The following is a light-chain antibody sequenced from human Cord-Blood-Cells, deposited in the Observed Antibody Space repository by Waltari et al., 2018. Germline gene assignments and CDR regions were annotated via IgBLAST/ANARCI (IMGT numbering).Light chain of an antibody. CDR1: STTLGRHY. CDR2: RNN. CDR3: AAWDDSLSGWV. Sequence: QSVLTPPPSASGPPGQRVPSSCSGSSTTLGRHYVYWYQQLPGTAPKLLIYRNNQRPSAVPDRCSGSKSGTSASLVISGLRSEDEADYYCAAWDDSLSGWVFGGGTKLTVL. J-gene: IGLJ3*02. V-gene: IGLV1-47*01.